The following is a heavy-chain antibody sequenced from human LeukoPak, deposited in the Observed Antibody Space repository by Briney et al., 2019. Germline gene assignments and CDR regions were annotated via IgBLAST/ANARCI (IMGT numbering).Heavy chain of an antibody. CDR1: GFTFSSYA. V-gene: IGHV3-23*01. J-gene: IGHJ4*02. D-gene: IGHD5-18*01. Sequence: GGSLRLSCAASGFTFSSYAMSWVRQAPGKGLERVSATSGSGGSTYYADSVKGRFTISRDNSKNTLYLQMNSLRAEDTAVYYCAKDYEDTATYIDYWGQGTLVTVSS. CDR2: TSGSGGST. CDR3: AKDYEDTATYIDY.